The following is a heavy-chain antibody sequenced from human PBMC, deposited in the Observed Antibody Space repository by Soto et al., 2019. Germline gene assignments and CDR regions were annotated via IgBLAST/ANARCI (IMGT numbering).Heavy chain of an antibody. CDR2: INHSGST. CDR3: ARSYRFGLVDY. Sequence: QVQLQQWGAGLLKPSETLSLTCAVYGGSFSGYYWSWIRQPPGKGLEWIGEINHSGSTNYNPSLKSRVTISVDPSKNQFSLKLSSVTAADTAVYYCARSYRFGLVDYWGQGTLVTVSS. V-gene: IGHV4-34*01. CDR1: GGSFSGYY. J-gene: IGHJ4*02. D-gene: IGHD3-10*01.